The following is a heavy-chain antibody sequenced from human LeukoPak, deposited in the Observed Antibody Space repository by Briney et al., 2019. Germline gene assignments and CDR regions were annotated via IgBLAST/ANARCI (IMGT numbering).Heavy chain of an antibody. CDR2: IKSKTDGGTT. CDR3: TTDPFGVIDKLSDY. Sequence: GGSLRLSCAASGFTFSNAWMSWVRQAPGKGLEWVGRIKSKTDGGTTDYAAPVKGRFTISRDDSKNTLYLQMNSLKTEDTAVYYCTTDPFGVIDKLSDYWGQGTLVTVSS. V-gene: IGHV3-15*01. J-gene: IGHJ4*02. D-gene: IGHD3-10*01. CDR1: GFTFSNAW.